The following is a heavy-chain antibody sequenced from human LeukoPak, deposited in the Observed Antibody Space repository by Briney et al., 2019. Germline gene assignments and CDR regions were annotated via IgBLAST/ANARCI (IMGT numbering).Heavy chain of an antibody. CDR3: ARAVADTNDAFDI. CDR1: GFTFSSYS. CDR2: ISSSSSYI. V-gene: IGHV3-21*01. J-gene: IGHJ3*02. Sequence: GGFLRLSCAASGFTFSSYSMNWVRQAPGKGLEWVSSISSSSSYIYYADSVKGRFTISRDNAKNSLYLQMNSLRAEDTAVYYCARAVADTNDAFDIWGQGTMVTVSS. D-gene: IGHD6-19*01.